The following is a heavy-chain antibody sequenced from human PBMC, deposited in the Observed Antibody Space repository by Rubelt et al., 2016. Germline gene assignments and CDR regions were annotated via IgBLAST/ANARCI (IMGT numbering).Heavy chain of an antibody. J-gene: IGHJ5*02. D-gene: IGHD5-12*01. Sequence: GGSLRLSCAASGFTFSGYEMNWVRQAPGQGLEWVSYISDTGTTIYYADSVKGRFTISRDNVKNSLYLRMNSLRAEDTAVYYCAREGVYSGHANAWGQGTLVTVSS. CDR2: ISDTGTTI. CDR3: AREGVYSGHANA. V-gene: IGHV3-48*03. CDR1: GFTFSGYE.